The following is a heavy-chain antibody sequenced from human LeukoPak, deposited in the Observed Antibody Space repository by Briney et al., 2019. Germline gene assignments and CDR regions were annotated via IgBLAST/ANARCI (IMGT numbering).Heavy chain of an antibody. J-gene: IGHJ4*02. V-gene: IGHV3-23*01. CDR1: GFTFSSYA. CDR3: ARVHHSSSWGTDDC. D-gene: IGHD6-13*01. CDR2: ISGSGDNT. Sequence: PGGSLRLSCAASGFTFSSYAMNWVRQAPGKGLEWVSIISGSGDNTYYTDSVKGRFTISRDNSKNTLFLQMNSLRAEDTAVYFCARVHHSSSWGTDDCWGQGTLVTVSS.